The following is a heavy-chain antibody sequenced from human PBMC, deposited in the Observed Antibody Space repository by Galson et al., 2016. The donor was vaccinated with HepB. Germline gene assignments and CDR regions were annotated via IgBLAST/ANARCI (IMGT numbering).Heavy chain of an antibody. CDR3: VSPSGYWSSLSCPFDY. J-gene: IGHJ4*02. V-gene: IGHV3-23*01. D-gene: IGHD2-2*01. CDR2: ISGSGDKT. CDR1: GFSVSSYA. Sequence: SLRLSCAASGFSVSSYALSWVRQPPGKGLEWVSTISGSGDKTYYIDSVKGRFTISRDNSKDTLYLQMHRLRVEDTAVYYCVSPSGYWSSLSCPFDYWGPGTLVSVSS.